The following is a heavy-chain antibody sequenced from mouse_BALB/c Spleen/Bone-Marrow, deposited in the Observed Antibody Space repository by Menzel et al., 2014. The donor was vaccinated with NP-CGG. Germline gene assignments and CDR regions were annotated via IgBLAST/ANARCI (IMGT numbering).Heavy chain of an antibody. CDR2: IRRGGST. D-gene: IGHD1-1*01. J-gene: IGHJ3*01. CDR1: GFTFSSYA. V-gene: IGHV5-6-5*01. Sequence: SLTLSCAASGFTFSSYAMSWVRQTPEKRLEWVASIRRGGSTYYPASVKGRFTLSSAHTRHLLYLQRSSLRSEDTGMYYCARWYYGSGFAYWGQGTLVTGSA. CDR3: ARWYYGSGFAY.